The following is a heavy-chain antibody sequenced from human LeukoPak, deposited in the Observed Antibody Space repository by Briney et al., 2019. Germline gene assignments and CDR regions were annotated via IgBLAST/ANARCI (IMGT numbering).Heavy chain of an antibody. J-gene: IGHJ6*02. D-gene: IGHD1-1*01. CDR2: IYYSGST. Sequence: PSETLSLTCTVSGGSISSSSYYWGWIRQPPGKGLEWIGSIYYSGSTYYNPSLKSRVTISVDTSKNQFSLKLSSVTAADTAVYYCARDRNTGTEGGRDYYGMDVWGQGTTVTVSS. V-gene: IGHV4-39*07. CDR1: GGSISSSSYY. CDR3: ARDRNTGTEGGRDYYGMDV.